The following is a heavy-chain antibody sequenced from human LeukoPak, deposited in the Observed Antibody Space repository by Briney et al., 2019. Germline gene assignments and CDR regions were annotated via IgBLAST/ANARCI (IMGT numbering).Heavy chain of an antibody. V-gene: IGHV3-30*18. CDR3: TKDMSSSFDY. Sequence: GGSLRLSCAASGFTFSSYGMHWVRQAPGKGLEWVAVISYDGSNKYYADSVKGRFTISRDNSKNTLYLQMNSLRAEDTAVYYCTKDMSSSFDYWGQGTLVTVSS. J-gene: IGHJ4*02. CDR1: GFTFSSYG. D-gene: IGHD2-2*01. CDR2: ISYDGSNK.